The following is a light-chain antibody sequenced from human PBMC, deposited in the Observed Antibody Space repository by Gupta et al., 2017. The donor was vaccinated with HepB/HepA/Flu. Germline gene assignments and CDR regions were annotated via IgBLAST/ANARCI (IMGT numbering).Light chain of an antibody. CDR2: DNN. V-gene: IGLV1-44*01. CDR1: HSNIGIKT. Sequence: QSVLTQSPSVSGTPGQRATISCSGSHSNIGIKTVHWYQHRPGTAPKLVIYDNNLRPSGVPDRFSGAKSGTSASLAISGLQSEDEADYYCSAWDDTLNGWVFGGGTKLTVL. CDR3: SAWDDTLNGWV. J-gene: IGLJ3*02.